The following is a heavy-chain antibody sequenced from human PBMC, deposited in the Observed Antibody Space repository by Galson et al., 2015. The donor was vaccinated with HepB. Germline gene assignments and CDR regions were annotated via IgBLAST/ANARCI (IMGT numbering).Heavy chain of an antibody. CDR2: IQQSGST. V-gene: IGHV4-30-2*01. D-gene: IGHD3-10*01. CDR1: GDSITSGGHS. J-gene: IGHJ6*02. CDR3: ARGRTWFGNGLDV. Sequence: TLSLTCVISGDSITSGGHSWNWIRQPPGKGLEWIGFIQQSGSTYYNPSLKSRVTISIDKSKNQFALKLISVTAADTAVYYCARGRTWFGNGLDVWGQGTTVTVSS.